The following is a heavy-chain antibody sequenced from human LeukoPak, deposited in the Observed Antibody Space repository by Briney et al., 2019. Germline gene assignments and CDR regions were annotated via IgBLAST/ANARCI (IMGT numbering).Heavy chain of an antibody. D-gene: IGHD2-21*01. CDR3: ARIPTRAKDQYYYYMDV. CDR2: LNPNSGNT. V-gene: IGHV1-8*03. CDR1: GYTFTNYD. Sequence: GASVKVSCKASGYTFTNYDINWVRQATGQGLEWMGWLNPNSGNTAYAQKFQGRVTITRDTSISTAYMELSSLRSEDTAVYYCARIPTRAKDQYYYYMDVWGKGTTVTVSS. J-gene: IGHJ6*03.